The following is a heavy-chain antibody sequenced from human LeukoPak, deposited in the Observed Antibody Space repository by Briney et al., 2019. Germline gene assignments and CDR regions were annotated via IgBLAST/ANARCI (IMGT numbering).Heavy chain of an antibody. CDR2: LSGTATRT. D-gene: IGHD3-22*01. V-gene: IGHV3-23*01. Sequence: GGSLRLSCAASGFTFSTFGMSWVRQAPGKGLEWVSSLSGTATRTYYADPVKGRFTISRDNSKNTLYLQMNSLRAEDTAVYYCAKAPYYYDSSGYFNWFDPWGQGTLVTVSS. CDR3: AKAPYYYDSSGYFNWFDP. CDR1: GFTFSTFG. J-gene: IGHJ5*02.